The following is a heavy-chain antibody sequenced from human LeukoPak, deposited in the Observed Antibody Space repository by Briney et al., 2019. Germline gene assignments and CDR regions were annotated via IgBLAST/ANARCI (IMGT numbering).Heavy chain of an antibody. CDR3: AREPGIGYAFDI. CDR2: IKQDGSEK. J-gene: IGHJ3*02. D-gene: IGHD3-10*01. CDR1: GFTFSSYW. V-gene: IGHV3-7*01. Sequence: PGGSLRLSSAASGFTFSSYWMSWVRQAPGKGLEWVANIKQDGSEKYYVDSVKGRFTISRDNGKNSLYLQMKNLRAEDTAVYYCAREPGIGYAFDIWGQGTMVTVSS.